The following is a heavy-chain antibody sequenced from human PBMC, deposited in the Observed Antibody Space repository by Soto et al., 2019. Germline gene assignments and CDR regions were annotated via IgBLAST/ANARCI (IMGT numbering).Heavy chain of an antibody. V-gene: IGHV3-23*01. D-gene: IGHD5-18*01. CDR2: ISGSGGST. Sequence: EVQLLESGGGLVQPGGSLRLSCAASGFTFSSYAMSWVRQAPGKGLEWVSAISGSGGSTYYADSVKGRFTISRDKSQNTLYLQMNSLRAEDTAVYYCAKGGRGGAAMVILSGHPDYGGQGTLVTVSS. J-gene: IGHJ4*02. CDR1: GFTFSSYA. CDR3: AKGGRGGAAMVILSGHPDY.